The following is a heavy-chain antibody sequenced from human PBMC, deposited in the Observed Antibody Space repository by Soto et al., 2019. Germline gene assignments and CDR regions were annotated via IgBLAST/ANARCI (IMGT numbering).Heavy chain of an antibody. CDR1: GFTFSSYG. V-gene: IGHV3-33*01. D-gene: IGHD1-26*01. J-gene: IGHJ6*02. CDR3: AREVEGATSIYYYGMDV. CDR2: IWYDGSNK. Sequence: QVQLVESGGGVVQPGRSLRLSCAASGFTFSSYGMHWVRQAPGKGLEWVAVIWYDGSNKYYADSVKGRFTISRDNSKNTLYLQMNSLRAEDTAVYYCAREVEGATSIYYYGMDVWCQGTTVTVSS.